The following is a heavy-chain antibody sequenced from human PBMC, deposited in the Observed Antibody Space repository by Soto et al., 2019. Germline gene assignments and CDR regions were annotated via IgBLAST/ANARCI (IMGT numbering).Heavy chain of an antibody. CDR1: GFSLSTSGVG. D-gene: IGHD6-19*01. CDR3: AHRTQSQSSGGYEGGEFDY. CDR2: IYWDDDK. J-gene: IGHJ4*02. V-gene: IGHV2-5*02. Sequence: SGPTLVNPTQSLTQTCTFSGFSLSTSGVGVGWIRQPPGKALEWLALIYWDDDKRYSPSLKSRLTITKDTSKNQVVLTMTNMDPVDTATYYCAHRTQSQSSGGYEGGEFDYSCQGTLVTVSS.